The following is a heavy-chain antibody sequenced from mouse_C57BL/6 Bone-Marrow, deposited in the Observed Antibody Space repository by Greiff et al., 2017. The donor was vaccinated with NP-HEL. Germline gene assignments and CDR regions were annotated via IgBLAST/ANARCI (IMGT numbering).Heavy chain of an antibody. CDR3: ATYYGSSYDWYFDV. Sequence: QVQLQQSGPELVKPGASVKISCKASGYAFSSSWMNWVKQRPGKGLGWIGRIYPGDGDTNYNGKFKGKATLTADKSSSTAYMQLSSLTSEDSAVYFCATYYGSSYDWYFDVWGTGTTVTVSS. V-gene: IGHV1-82*01. D-gene: IGHD1-1*01. CDR1: GYAFSSSW. CDR2: IYPGDGDT. J-gene: IGHJ1*03.